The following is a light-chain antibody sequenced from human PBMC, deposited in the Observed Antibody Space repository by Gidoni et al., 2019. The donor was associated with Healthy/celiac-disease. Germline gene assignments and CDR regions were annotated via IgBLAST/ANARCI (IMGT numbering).Light chain of an antibody. CDR1: QDISNY. V-gene: IGKV1-33*01. Sequence: DIQMTQSPSSLSASVGDRVTITCQASQDISNYLNWYQQKPRKAPKLLIYDASNLETGVPSRFSGSGSGTDFTFTISSLQPEDIATYYCQQYDNLPLTFXGXTKVEIK. J-gene: IGKJ4*01. CDR3: QQYDNLPLT. CDR2: DAS.